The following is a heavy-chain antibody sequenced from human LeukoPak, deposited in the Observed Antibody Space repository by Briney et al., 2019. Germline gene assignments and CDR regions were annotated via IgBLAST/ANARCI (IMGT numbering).Heavy chain of an antibody. J-gene: IGHJ6*02. CDR3: ARKSSFGFDSYGFYYYYYGMDV. CDR2: MNPNSGNT. CDR1: GGTFSSYG. Sequence: ASVKVSCKASGGTFSSYGFNWVRQATGQGLEWMGWMNPNSGNTGYAQKFQGRVTMTRNTSISTAYMELSSLRSGDTAVYYCARKSSFGFDSYGFYYYYYGMDVWGQGTTVTVSS. V-gene: IGHV1-8*02. D-gene: IGHD5-18*01.